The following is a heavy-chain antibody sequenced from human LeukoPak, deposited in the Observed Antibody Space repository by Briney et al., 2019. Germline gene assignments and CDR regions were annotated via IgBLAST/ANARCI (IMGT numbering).Heavy chain of an antibody. J-gene: IGHJ3*02. D-gene: IGHD2/OR15-2a*01. CDR3: ARDRVPREYYHRSLADAFDI. Sequence: SETLSLTCTVSGGSIGGYYWNWIRQSPEKGLECIGYIYYTGNTDYNPSLKSRVTISVDTSKNQFSLKLSSVTAADTAVYYCARDRVPREYYHRSLADAFDIWGQGTLVTVST. CDR1: GGSIGGYY. V-gene: IGHV4-59*01. CDR2: IYYTGNT.